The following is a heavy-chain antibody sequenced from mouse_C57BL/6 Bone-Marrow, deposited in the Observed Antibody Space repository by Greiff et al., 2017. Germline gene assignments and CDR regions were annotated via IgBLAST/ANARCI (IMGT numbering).Heavy chain of an antibody. CDR2: IDPETGGT. V-gene: IGHV1-15*01. D-gene: IGHD1-1*01. J-gene: IGHJ2*01. Sequence: QVQLQQSGAELVRPGASVTLSCKASGYTFTDYEMHWVKQTPVHGLEWIGAIDPETGGTAYNQKFKGKAILTAAKSSSTAYMELRSLTSEDSAVYYCTRSHYGSSSDYWGQGTTLTVSS. CDR3: TRSHYGSSSDY. CDR1: GYTFTDYE.